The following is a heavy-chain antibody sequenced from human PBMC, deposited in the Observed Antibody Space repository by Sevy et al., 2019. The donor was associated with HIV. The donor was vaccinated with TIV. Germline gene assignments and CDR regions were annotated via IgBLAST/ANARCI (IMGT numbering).Heavy chain of an antibody. CDR1: GYTFTTYD. D-gene: IGHD3-3*01. CDR3: ARGFDGLDTSPGGLDV. V-gene: IGHV1-8*01. CDR2: MNPNNGNK. Sequence: ASVKVSCRASGYTFTTYDINWVRQATGQGLEWMGWMNPNNGNKGYAQKFQDRLTLTRDTSISTAYLELSSLRSDDTALYFCARGFDGLDTSPGGLDVWGQGTTVTVSS. J-gene: IGHJ6*02.